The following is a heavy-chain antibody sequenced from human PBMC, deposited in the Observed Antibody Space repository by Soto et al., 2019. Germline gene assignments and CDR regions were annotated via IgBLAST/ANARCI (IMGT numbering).Heavy chain of an antibody. V-gene: IGHV5-51*01. J-gene: IGHJ4*02. CDR3: ARILAEAGTGFDF. CDR1: GYTFISYW. Sequence: GESLKISCEATGYTFISYWIAWVRQMPGKGLEWMGIIYPGDSDIRYSPSFKGQVTISADKSITTAYLQWSSLKASDTAMYYCARILAEAGTGFDFWGQGTLVTVSS. CDR2: IYPGDSDI. D-gene: IGHD6-19*01.